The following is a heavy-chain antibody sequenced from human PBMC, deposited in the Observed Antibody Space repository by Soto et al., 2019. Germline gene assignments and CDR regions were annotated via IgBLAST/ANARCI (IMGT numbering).Heavy chain of an antibody. CDR1: GLSVSDNY. J-gene: IGHJ4*01. CDR3: VSRIPSWVFDY. V-gene: IGHV3-53*01. Sequence: EVQLVESGGALIQPGGSLRLSCGASGLSVSDNYMGWVRQAPGRGLEWVSVMYAGGDTHYADSVKGRFTISRDKSEYTLYLQMYSLRDEDTGVYLCVSRIPSWVFDYWGLGSLVTVSS. CDR2: MYAGGDT. D-gene: IGHD2-21*01.